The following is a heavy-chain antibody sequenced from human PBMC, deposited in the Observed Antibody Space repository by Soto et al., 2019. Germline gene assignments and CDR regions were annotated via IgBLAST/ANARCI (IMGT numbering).Heavy chain of an antibody. CDR1: GGTFSSYA. V-gene: IGHV1-69*13. CDR2: IIPIFGTA. J-gene: IGHJ5*02. CDR3: ARGQGNTSLKYNWFDP. Sequence: ASVKVSCKASGGTFSSYAISWVRQAPGQGLEWMGGIIPIFGTANCAQKFQGRVTITADESTSTAYMELSSLRSEDTAVYYCARGQGNTSLKYNWFDPWGQGTLVTVSS. D-gene: IGHD1-1*01.